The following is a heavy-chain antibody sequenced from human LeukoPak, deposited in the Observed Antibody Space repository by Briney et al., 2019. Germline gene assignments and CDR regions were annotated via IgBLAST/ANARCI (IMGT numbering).Heavy chain of an antibody. CDR3: AKDRGSGSYYSSYWYFDL. J-gene: IGHJ2*01. V-gene: IGHV3-23*01. Sequence: GGSLRLSCAASGFTFSSYGMSWVRQAPGKGLEWVSAISGSGGSTYYADSVKGRFTISRDNSKNTLYLQMNSLRAEDTAVYYCAKDRGSGSYYSSYWYFDLWGRGTLVTVSS. CDR2: ISGSGGST. D-gene: IGHD1-26*01. CDR1: GFTFSSYG.